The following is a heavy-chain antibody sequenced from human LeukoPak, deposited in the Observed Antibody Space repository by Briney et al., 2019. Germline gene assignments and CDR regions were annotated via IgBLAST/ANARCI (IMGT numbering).Heavy chain of an antibody. CDR3: ATTMAAVAYYFDY. J-gene: IGHJ4*02. D-gene: IGHD6-13*01. CDR1: GFSVSSNY. V-gene: IGHV3-53*05. CDR2: MYSGGGT. Sequence: PGGSLRLSCAASGFSVSSNYMTWVRQPPGKGLEWVSVMYSGGGTYYADSVRGRFTIIRDNSKNTVYLQMNSLRAIDTAVYYCATTMAAVAYYFDYWGQGALVTVSS.